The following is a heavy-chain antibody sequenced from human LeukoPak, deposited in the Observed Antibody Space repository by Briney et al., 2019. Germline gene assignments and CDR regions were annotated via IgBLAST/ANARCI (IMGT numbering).Heavy chain of an antibody. CDR1: GFTFSSYS. V-gene: IGHV3-74*01. Sequence: GGSLRLSCAASGFTFSSYSMNWVRQAPGRGLVWVSRINSDGTSTIYAGSVKGRFTISRDNAKNTLYLQMNSLRAEDTAVYYCARENGANRRALDVWGQATRVAAYS. CDR3: ARENGANRRALDV. CDR2: INSDGTST. J-gene: IGHJ3*01. D-gene: IGHD4/OR15-4a*01.